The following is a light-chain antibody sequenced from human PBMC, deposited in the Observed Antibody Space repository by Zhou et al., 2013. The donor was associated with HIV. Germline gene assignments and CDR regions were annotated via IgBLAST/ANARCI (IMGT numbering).Light chain of an antibody. CDR2: KAS. Sequence: IYLTQSPSTLSASVGDRVTITCRASQSVSSWLAWYQQKPGKAPKVLIYKASSLESGVPSRFSGSGSGTEFTLTISSLQPDDFATYYCQQYSTSWTFGQGTKVEIK. J-gene: IGKJ1*01. CDR1: QSVSSW. V-gene: IGKV1-5*03. CDR3: QQYSTSWT.